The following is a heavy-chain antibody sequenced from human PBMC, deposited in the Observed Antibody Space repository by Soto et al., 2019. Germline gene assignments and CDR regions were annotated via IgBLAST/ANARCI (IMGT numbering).Heavy chain of an antibody. CDR1: GFTFSSYA. Sequence: GGSLRLSCAASGFTFSSYAMSWVRQAPGKGLEWVSAISGSGGSTYYADSVKGRFTISRDNSKNTLYLQMNSLRAEDTAVYYCAKDSHFWSGFPQYGMDVWGQGTTVTSP. J-gene: IGHJ6*02. D-gene: IGHD3-3*02. V-gene: IGHV3-23*01. CDR2: ISGSGGST. CDR3: AKDSHFWSGFPQYGMDV.